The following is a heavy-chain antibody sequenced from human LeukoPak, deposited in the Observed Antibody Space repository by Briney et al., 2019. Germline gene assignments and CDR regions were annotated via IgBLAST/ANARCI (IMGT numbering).Heavy chain of an antibody. CDR1: GGSISSGSYY. D-gene: IGHD6-13*01. V-gene: IGHV4-61*02. Sequence: SQTLSLTCTVSGGSISSGSYYWSWIRQPAGKGLEWIGRIYTSGSTNYNPSLKSRVTISVDTSKNQFSLKLSSVTAADTAVYYCARDHDHRAAAGNNWFDPWGQGTLVTVSS. CDR3: ARDHDHRAAAGNNWFDP. J-gene: IGHJ5*02. CDR2: IYTSGST.